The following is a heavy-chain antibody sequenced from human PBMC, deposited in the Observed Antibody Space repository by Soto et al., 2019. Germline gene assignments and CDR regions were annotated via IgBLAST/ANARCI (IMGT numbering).Heavy chain of an antibody. Sequence: KVSCKASGYTFINYAIHWVRQAPGQRLEWLGWINAGSGTTKYSQKFQGRVTITRDTSATTAYMELSSLRSEDTAVYYCARTVASGTAYRYWGQGTLVTVSS. CDR2: INAGSGTT. J-gene: IGHJ4*02. CDR1: GYTFINYA. D-gene: IGHD6-13*01. CDR3: ARTVASGTAYRY. V-gene: IGHV1-3*01.